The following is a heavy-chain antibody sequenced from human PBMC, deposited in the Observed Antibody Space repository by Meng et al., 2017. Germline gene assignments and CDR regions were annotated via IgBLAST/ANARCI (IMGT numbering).Heavy chain of an antibody. D-gene: IGHD2-2*01. CDR1: GFTFSSYS. CDR3: ARDANLYCSSTSCYAGDY. V-gene: IGHV3-21*03. J-gene: IGHJ4*02. Sequence: GESLNISCAASGFTFSSYSMNLVRQAPGKGLELVSSISSRSSYIYYADSVKGRFTISRDNAKNSLYLQMNSLRAEDTAVYYCARDANLYCSSTSCYAGDYWGQGTLVTVSS. CDR2: ISSRSSYI.